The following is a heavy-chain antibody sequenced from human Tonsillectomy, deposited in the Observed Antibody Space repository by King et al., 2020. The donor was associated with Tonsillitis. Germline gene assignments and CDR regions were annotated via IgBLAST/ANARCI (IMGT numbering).Heavy chain of an antibody. CDR1: GGSVSSGSFY. CDR2: IYYTGST. D-gene: IGHD3-16*01. V-gene: IGHV4-61*01. Sequence: VQLQESGPGLVKPSETLSLTCTVSGGSVSSGSFYWSWIRQPPGKGLEWIGYIYYTGSTNYNPSLKSRVTISVDTSKYQFSLKLSSVTTADTALYYCASDGGAWFDPWGQGTLVTVSS. J-gene: IGHJ5*02. CDR3: ASDGGAWFDP.